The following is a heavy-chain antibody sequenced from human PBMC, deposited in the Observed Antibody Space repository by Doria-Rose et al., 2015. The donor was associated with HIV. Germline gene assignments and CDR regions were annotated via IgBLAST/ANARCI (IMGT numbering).Heavy chain of an antibody. J-gene: IGHJ4*02. Sequence: QVTLKESGPVLVKPTETLTLTCTVSGVSLSSPGMGVSWIRQPPEKALEWLANIFSDDERPYKTSLKSILTISRGTSKSQVVLTMTDMDPVDTATYYCARIKSSRWYHKYYFDFWGQGTLVIVSA. D-gene: IGHD6-13*01. CDR2: IFSDDER. CDR1: GVSLSSPGMG. CDR3: ARIKSSRWYHKYYFDF. V-gene: IGHV2-26*01.